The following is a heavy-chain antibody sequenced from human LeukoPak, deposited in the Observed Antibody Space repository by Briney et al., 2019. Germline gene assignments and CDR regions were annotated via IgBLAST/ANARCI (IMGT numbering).Heavy chain of an antibody. D-gene: IGHD2-15*01. V-gene: IGHV3-48*02. J-gene: IGHJ6*02. CDR1: GFTFSSYS. Sequence: GGSLRLPCAASGFTFSSYSMNWVRQAPGKGLEWVSYISSSSSTIYYADSVKGRFTISRDNAKNSLYLQMNSLRDEDTAVYYCARDGGPCSGGSCYPPYYYGMDVWGQGTTVTVSS. CDR2: ISSSSSTI. CDR3: ARDGGPCSGGSCYPPYYYGMDV.